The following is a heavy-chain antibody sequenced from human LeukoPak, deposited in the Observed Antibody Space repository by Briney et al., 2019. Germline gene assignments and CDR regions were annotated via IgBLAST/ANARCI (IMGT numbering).Heavy chain of an antibody. J-gene: IGHJ6*03. CDR1: GFTFSSYA. Sequence: GGSLRLSCAASGFTFSSYAMSWVRQAPGKGLEWVSAISGSGGSTYYADSVKGRFTISRDNSKNTLYLQMNSLRAEDTAVYYCATVKMVPDTPYYMDVWGKGTTVTVSS. CDR2: ISGSGGST. D-gene: IGHD2-2*01. V-gene: IGHV3-23*01. CDR3: ATVKMVPDTPYYMDV.